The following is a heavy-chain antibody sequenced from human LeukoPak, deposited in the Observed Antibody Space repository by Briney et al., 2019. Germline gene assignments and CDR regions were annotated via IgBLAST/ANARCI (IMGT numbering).Heavy chain of an antibody. D-gene: IGHD6-19*01. J-gene: IGHJ3*02. Sequence: GGSLRLSCAASGFTFSNAWMSWVRQAPGKGLEWVGRIKSKTDGGTTDYAAPVKGRFTISRDDSKNTLYLQMNSLKTEDTAVYYCTTCSSGWPHDAFDIWGQGTMVTVSS. CDR2: IKSKTDGGTT. CDR1: GFTFSNAW. CDR3: TTCSSGWPHDAFDI. V-gene: IGHV3-15*01.